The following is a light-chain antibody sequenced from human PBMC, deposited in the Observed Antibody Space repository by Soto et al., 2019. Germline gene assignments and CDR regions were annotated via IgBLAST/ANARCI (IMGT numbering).Light chain of an antibody. CDR1: QSVSSNY. J-gene: IGKJ2*03. Sequence: EIVLTQSPGTLSLSLGERATLSCRASQSVSSNYLAWYQQKPGQAPRLLIYATSSRATGIPDRFSGSVSGTDFTLTISRLEPEDFAVYYCQQYGNSPRYSFGQGTKLEIK. CDR2: ATS. CDR3: QQYGNSPRYS. V-gene: IGKV3-20*01.